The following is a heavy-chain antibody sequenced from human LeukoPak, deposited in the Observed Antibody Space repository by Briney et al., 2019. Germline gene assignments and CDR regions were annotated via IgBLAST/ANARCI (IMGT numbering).Heavy chain of an antibody. CDR1: GGSISSYY. J-gene: IGHJ1*01. CDR3: ARVSGIAVAGPGEYFQH. D-gene: IGHD6-19*01. CDR2: IYYSGST. V-gene: IGHV4-59*01. Sequence: PSETLSLTCTVSGGSISSYYWSLIRQPTGKGLEWSGYIYYSGSTNYNPSLKSRVTISVDSSKNQFSLKLSSVTAADTAVYYCARVSGIAVAGPGEYFQHWGQGTLVTVSS.